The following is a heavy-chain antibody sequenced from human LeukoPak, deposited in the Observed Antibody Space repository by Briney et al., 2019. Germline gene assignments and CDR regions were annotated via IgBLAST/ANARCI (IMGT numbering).Heavy chain of an antibody. CDR1: GFTFSSYG. J-gene: IGHJ4*02. D-gene: IGHD5-12*01. CDR2: ISYDGSNK. Sequence: GGSLRLSCAASGFTFSSYGMHWVRQAPGKGLEWVAVISYDGSNKYYADSVKGRFTISRDNSKNTLYLQMNSLRAEDTAVYYCAKGNRMVATHGTFDYWGQGTLVTVSS. V-gene: IGHV3-30*18. CDR3: AKGNRMVATHGTFDY.